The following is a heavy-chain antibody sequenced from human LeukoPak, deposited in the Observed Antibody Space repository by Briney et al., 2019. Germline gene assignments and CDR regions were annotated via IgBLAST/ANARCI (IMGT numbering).Heavy chain of an antibody. CDR2: IYYSGST. CDR1: GGSISSSSYY. CDR3: ARDRPPHYDSSGYYFDY. J-gene: IGHJ4*02. V-gene: IGHV4-39*02. D-gene: IGHD3-22*01. Sequence: SETLSLTCTVSGGSISSSSYYWGWIRQPPGKGLEWIGSIYYSGSTYYNPSLKSRVTISVDTSKNQFSLKLSSVTAADTAVYYCARDRPPHYDSSGYYFDYWGQGTLVTVSS.